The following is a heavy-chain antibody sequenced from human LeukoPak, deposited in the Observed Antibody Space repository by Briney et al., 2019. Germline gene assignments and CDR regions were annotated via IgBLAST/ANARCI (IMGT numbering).Heavy chain of an antibody. CDR2: SSTGNRDP. J-gene: IGHJ3*02. CDR3: SRDWGRAGEFSDI. V-gene: IGHV1-18*01. CDR1: GYRFTDFG. D-gene: IGHD3-16*01. Sequence: ASVKVSCKAGGYRFTDFGISWLRQAPGQGLEWMGWSSTGNRDPEYAQKFKGRVTVSTDTSTNTAYMELRSLRLDDPALYFCSRDWGRAGEFSDIGGQGTRITLSS.